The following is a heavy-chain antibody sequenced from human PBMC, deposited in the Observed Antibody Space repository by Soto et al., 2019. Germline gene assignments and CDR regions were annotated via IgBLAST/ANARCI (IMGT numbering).Heavy chain of an antibody. CDR2: IYNSGST. V-gene: IGHV4-59*01. J-gene: IGHJ3*02. CDR1: GGYISNDY. Sequence: SETLSLTCTVSGGYISNDYWSWIRQPPGKELEWIGYIYNSGSTNYNPSLKSRVTIPVDTSKNQFSLRLSSVTSADTAVYYCARGIAGAASGRAFDIWGQGTMVTVSS. D-gene: IGHD1-26*01. CDR3: ARGIAGAASGRAFDI.